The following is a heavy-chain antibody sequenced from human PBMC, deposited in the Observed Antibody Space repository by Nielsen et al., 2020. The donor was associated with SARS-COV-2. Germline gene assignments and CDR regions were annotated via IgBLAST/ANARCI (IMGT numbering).Heavy chain of an antibody. CDR1: GGSISNNY. CDR3: ARLYCSSDTCYSLFDYMDD. Sequence: SETLSLTCTVSGGSISNNYWSWVWKPPGKGLEWIGYILNSGSTSYNPAFKSRVTISVDTSKKQFSLRLKSVTAADTAVYYCARLYCSSDTCYSLFDYMDDWGRGTTVTVSS. CDR2: ILNSGST. D-gene: IGHD2-2*01. V-gene: IGHV4-59*08. J-gene: IGHJ6*03.